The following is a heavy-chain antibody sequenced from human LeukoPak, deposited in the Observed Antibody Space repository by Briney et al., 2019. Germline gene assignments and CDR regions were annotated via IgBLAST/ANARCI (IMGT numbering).Heavy chain of an antibody. D-gene: IGHD2-2*01. CDR3: ARRTSSTSKKENWFDP. Sequence: GESLKISCKGSGYSFTSYWIGWVRQMPGKGLEWVGIIYPGDSDTRYSPSFQGQVTISADKSISTAYLQWSSLEASDTAMYYCARRTSSTSKKENWFDPWGQGTLVTVSS. J-gene: IGHJ5*02. CDR1: GYSFTSYW. CDR2: IYPGDSDT. V-gene: IGHV5-51*01.